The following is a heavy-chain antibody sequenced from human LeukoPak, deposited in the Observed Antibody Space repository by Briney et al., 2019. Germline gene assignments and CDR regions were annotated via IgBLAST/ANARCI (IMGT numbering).Heavy chain of an antibody. J-gene: IGHJ6*03. CDR2: ISPIFGTP. V-gene: IGHV1-69*13. D-gene: IGHD4-23*01. CDR3: ASDPGNSPSYYYYYMDV. CDR1: GGTFNRYT. Sequence: ASVKVSCKASGGTFNRYTISWVRQAPGQGLEWMGGISPIFGTPNYAERFQGRVTITADESTSTVYMELSSLTSDDTAVYYCASDPGNSPSYYYYYMDVWGEGTTVTVSS.